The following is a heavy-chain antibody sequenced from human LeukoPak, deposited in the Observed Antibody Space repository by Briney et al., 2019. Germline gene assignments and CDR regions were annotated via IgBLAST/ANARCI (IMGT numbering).Heavy chain of an antibody. CDR1: GFTFDDYA. D-gene: IGHD3-10*01. CDR2: ISWNSGSI. J-gene: IGHJ6*02. Sequence: PGRSLRLSCAASGFTFDDYAMHWVRQAPGKGLEWVSGISWNSGSIGYADSVKGRFTISRDNAKNSLYLQMNSLRAEDTALYYCAKDTTLKLLWFGELWSSMDVWGQGTTVTVSS. CDR3: AKDTTLKLLWFGELWSSMDV. V-gene: IGHV3-9*01.